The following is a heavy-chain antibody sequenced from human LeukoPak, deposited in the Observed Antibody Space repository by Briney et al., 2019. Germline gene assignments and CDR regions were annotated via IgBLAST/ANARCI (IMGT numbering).Heavy chain of an antibody. V-gene: IGHV3-11*04. D-gene: IGHD2-2*01. CDR3: ARDAVQAATPFFFDI. CDR1: GFAVSGNY. J-gene: IGHJ4*02. Sequence: GGSLRLSCAASGFAVSGNYMSWVRQAPGKGLQWVSFISGSGNNVLYADSVKGRFTISRDNAENSLYLQMNSLRVEDTAVYYCARDAVQAATPFFFDIWGQGALVTVSS. CDR2: ISGSGNNV.